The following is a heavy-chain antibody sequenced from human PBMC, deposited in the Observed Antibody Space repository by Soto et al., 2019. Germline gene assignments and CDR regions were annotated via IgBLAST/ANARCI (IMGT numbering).Heavy chain of an antibody. Sequence: GGSLRLSWAAAGLSLSSYAMSRAGQAQGKGLAWVSGMVTSVAGTYVADFVKGRFIISRVNSKNTLQLQMNILSAEYTAVYDCALPKIGGYLLNLGPGTLLTVST. CDR3: ALPKIGGYLLN. D-gene: IGHD3-16*01. J-gene: IGHJ4*02. V-gene: IGHV3-23*01. CDR1: GLSLSSYA. CDR2: MVTSVAGT.